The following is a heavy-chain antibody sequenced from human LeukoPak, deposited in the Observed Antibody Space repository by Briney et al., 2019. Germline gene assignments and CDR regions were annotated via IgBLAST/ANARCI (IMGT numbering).Heavy chain of an antibody. V-gene: IGHV1-24*01. CDR2: FDPEDGET. Sequence: ASVKVSCKVSGYTLTELSMHWVRQAPGKGLEWMGGFDPEDGETIYAQKFQGRVTMTEDTSTDTAYMELSSLRSEDTAVYYCATAPGYYGSGSSDYWGQGTLVTVSS. J-gene: IGHJ4*02. D-gene: IGHD3-10*01. CDR3: ATAPGYYGSGSSDY. CDR1: GYTLTELS.